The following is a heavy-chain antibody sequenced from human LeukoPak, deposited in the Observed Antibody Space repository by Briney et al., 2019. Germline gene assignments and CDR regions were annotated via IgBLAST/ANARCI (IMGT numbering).Heavy chain of an antibody. D-gene: IGHD2/OR15-2a*01. CDR2: IGTNDYTT. J-gene: IGHJ6*02. CDR3: ARLAIVSGRKPSRFLDV. CDR1: GFIFRDYY. Sequence: PGGALRLSCAASGFIFRDYYIGWIRQTPEKGLEWVSYIGTNDYTTYYAVSVKGRFTISRDNAENSLFLQMDSLRAEDTAVYYCARLAIVSGRKPSRFLDVWGHGTTVSVSS. V-gene: IGHV3-11*01.